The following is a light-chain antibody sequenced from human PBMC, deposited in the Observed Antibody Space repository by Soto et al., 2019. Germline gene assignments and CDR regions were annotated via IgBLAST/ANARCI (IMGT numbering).Light chain of an antibody. CDR2: GAS. V-gene: IGKV3-20*01. CDR1: QSVRGNY. J-gene: IGKJ4*01. Sequence: EIVLTQSPGTLSLSSGERATLSCRASQSVRGNYLARYQQKPGQAPRLLIYGASSRATGIPDRFGGSGSGTDFTLTISRLEPEDFAVYYCQQYASSPRTFGGGTKVEIK. CDR3: QQYASSPRT.